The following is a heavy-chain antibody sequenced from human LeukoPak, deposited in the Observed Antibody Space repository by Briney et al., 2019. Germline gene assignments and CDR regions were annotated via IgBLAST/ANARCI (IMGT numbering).Heavy chain of an antibody. J-gene: IGHJ4*02. CDR3: ARDSGSSEYYFDY. CDR2: IGSDGSST. D-gene: IGHD1-26*01. Sequence: GGSLRLSCAASGFTFSSYWMHWVRQVLGKGLVWVSRIGSDGSSTSFADSVKGRFTISRDNAKNTLYLQMNSLRAEDTAVYYCARDSGSSEYYFDYWGQGTLVTVSS. V-gene: IGHV3-74*01. CDR1: GFTFSSYW.